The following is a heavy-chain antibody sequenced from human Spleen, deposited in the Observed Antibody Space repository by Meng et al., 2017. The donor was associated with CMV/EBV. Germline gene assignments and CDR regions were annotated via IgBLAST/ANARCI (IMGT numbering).Heavy chain of an antibody. V-gene: IGHV1-18*04. J-gene: IGHJ4*02. D-gene: IGHD4-17*01. Sequence: ASVKVSCKASGYTFTGHYMHWVRQAPGQGLEWMGWISAYNGNTNYAQKLQGRVTMTTDTTTSTAYMELRSLRSDDTAVYYCARDIGTVSLDYWGQGTLVTVSS. CDR1: GYTFTGHY. CDR2: ISAYNGNT. CDR3: ARDIGTVSLDY.